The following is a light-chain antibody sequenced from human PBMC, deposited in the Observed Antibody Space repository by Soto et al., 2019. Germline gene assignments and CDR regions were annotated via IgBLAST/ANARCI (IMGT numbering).Light chain of an antibody. CDR2: GAS. Sequence: ETLLTQSPGTLSLSPGERATLSCRASQSVGGSSLAWYQQRPGQAPRLLIYGASNRATGIPDRFSGSGSGTDFTLTISRLEPEDFAVYYCQQYGSSGTFGQGTKVDIK. V-gene: IGKV3-20*01. J-gene: IGKJ1*01. CDR1: QSVGGSS. CDR3: QQYGSSGT.